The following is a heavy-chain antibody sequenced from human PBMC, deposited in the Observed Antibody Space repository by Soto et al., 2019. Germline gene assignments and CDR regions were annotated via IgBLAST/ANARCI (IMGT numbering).Heavy chain of an antibody. V-gene: IGHV1-69*12. J-gene: IGHJ3*02. Sequence: QVQLVQSGAEVKKPGSSVKVSCRASGGTFSSYAISWVRQAPGQGLEWMGGIIPIFGKANYAQNFQGRVTITADESTSTAYMELSRLRSEDTAVYYCARASYCSGGSCYSGGDAFDIWGQGTMVTVSS. CDR2: IIPIFGKA. CDR1: GGTFSSYA. CDR3: ARASYCSGGSCYSGGDAFDI. D-gene: IGHD2-15*01.